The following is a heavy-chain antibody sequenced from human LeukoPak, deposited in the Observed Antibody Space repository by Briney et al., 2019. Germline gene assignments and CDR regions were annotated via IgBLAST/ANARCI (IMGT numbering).Heavy chain of an antibody. CDR3: AATYYYDSSGLDY. CDR2: INPNRCGT. Sequence: GASVKVSCKASGYTFTGYYMHWVRQAPGQGLEWMGWINPNRCGTNYAQKFQGRATMTRDTSISTAYMELSRLRSDDTAVYYCAATYYYDSSGLDYWGQGTLVTVSS. D-gene: IGHD3-22*01. V-gene: IGHV1-2*02. CDR1: GYTFTGYY. J-gene: IGHJ4*02.